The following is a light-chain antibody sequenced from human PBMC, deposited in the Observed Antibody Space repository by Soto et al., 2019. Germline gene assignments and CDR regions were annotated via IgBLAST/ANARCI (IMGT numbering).Light chain of an antibody. V-gene: IGKV3-20*01. CDR2: GTS. CDR1: QSFTSRS. CDR3: QQYDSSPRT. J-gene: IGKJ1*01. Sequence: EIVLTQSPGTLSLSPGERATLSCRASQSFTSRSLAWYQQKPGLAPRLLISGTSNRAAGIPDRFSGSGSGTDFTLTNSRLEPEDFAVYYCQQYDSSPRTFGQGTKVEIK.